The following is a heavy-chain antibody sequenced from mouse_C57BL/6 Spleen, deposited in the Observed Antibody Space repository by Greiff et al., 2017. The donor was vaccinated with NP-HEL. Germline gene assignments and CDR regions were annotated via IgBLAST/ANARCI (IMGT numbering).Heavy chain of an antibody. Sequence: EVQLQQSGPGLVKPSQSLSLTCSVTGYSITSGYYWNWIRQFPGNKLEWMGYISYDGSNNYNPSLKNRISITRDTSKNQFFLKLNSVTTEDTATYYCARDPVAPYYFDYWGQGTTLTVSS. CDR2: ISYDGSN. CDR3: ARDPVAPYYFDY. J-gene: IGHJ2*01. V-gene: IGHV3-6*01. D-gene: IGHD1-1*01. CDR1: GYSITSGYY.